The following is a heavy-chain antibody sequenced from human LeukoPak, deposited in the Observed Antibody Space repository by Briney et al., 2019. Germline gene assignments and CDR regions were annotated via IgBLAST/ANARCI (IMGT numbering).Heavy chain of an antibody. J-gene: IGHJ4*02. D-gene: IGHD3-3*01. CDR1: GYTFTSYG. CDR3: ARGLVLGVGRGYYFDY. CDR2: ISAYNGNT. Sequence: ASVRVSCKASGYTFTSYGISWVRQAPGQGLEWMGWISAYNGNTNYAQKLQGRVTMTTDTSTSTAYMELRSLRSDDTAVYYCARGLVLGVGRGYYFDYWGQGTLVTVSS. V-gene: IGHV1-18*01.